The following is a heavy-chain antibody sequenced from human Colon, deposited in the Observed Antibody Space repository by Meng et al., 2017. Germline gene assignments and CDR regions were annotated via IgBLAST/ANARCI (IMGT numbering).Heavy chain of an antibody. V-gene: IGHV1-18*01. CDR3: ARDQKYSFGTYFFDS. Sequence: ASVKVSCKASGYPFTNYGISWVRQAPGQGLEWMGWITAHSGNTNYAQKFQGRVIMTTDTSTNTAYMELRILRSDDSAVYYCARDQKYSFGTYFFDSWGQGTLVTVSS. J-gene: IGHJ4*02. D-gene: IGHD5-18*01. CDR2: ITAHSGNT. CDR1: GYPFTNYG.